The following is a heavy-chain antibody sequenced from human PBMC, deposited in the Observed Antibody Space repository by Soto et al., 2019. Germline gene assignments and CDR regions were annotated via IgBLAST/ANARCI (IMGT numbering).Heavy chain of an antibody. CDR3: ARGGRYTSSWFFFHS. CDR2: IYYSGST. D-gene: IGHD6-13*01. CDR1: GGSISSGDYN. V-gene: IGHV4-30-4*01. Sequence: SETLSLTCTVSGGSISSGDYNWSWIRQPPGKGLEWIGYIYYSGSTYYNPSLKSRVTISVDTSKNQFSLKLTSVTAADTAVYYCARGGRYTSSWFFFHSWGQGTLVTVSS. J-gene: IGHJ4*02.